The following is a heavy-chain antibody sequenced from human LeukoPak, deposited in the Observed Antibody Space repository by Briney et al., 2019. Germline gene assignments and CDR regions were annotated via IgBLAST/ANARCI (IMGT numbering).Heavy chain of an antibody. CDR2: INHSGST. J-gene: IGHJ3*02. CDR1: GGSFSGYY. CDR3: ATRKYLLTRVPSRGRHAFDI. D-gene: IGHD6-19*01. V-gene: IGHV4-34*01. Sequence: SETLSLTCAVYGGSFSGYYWSWIRQPPGKGLEWIGEINHSGSTNYNPPLKSRVTIPVDPSKNQFSLKLSSVTAADTAVYYCATRKYLLTRVPSRGRHAFDIWGQGTMVTVSS.